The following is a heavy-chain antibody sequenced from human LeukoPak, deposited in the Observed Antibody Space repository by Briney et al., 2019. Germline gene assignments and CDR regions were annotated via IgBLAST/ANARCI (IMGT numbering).Heavy chain of an antibody. CDR2: MNPNSGNT. J-gene: IGHJ4*02. V-gene: IGHV1-8*01. Sequence: ASVEVSCKASGYTFTSYDINWVRQATGQGLEWMGWMNPNSGNTGYAQKFQGRVTMTRNTSISTAYMELSSLRSEDTAVYYCARGRLYDSSGYFPQNYWGQGTLVTVSS. CDR1: GYTFTSYD. CDR3: ARGRLYDSSGYFPQNY. D-gene: IGHD3-22*01.